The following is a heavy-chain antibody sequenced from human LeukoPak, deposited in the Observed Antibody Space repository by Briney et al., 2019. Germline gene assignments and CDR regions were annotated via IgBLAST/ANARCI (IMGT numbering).Heavy chain of an antibody. CDR2: VYDDGSRE. CDR1: GFSFYNSG. CDR3: ARDLKSGDFDS. J-gene: IGHJ4*02. D-gene: IGHD2-15*01. Sequence: PGGSLRLSCAASGFSFYNSGVHWVRQAPGKGLEWVAVVYDDGSREHIADSVKGRFTISRDNSKNTVVLQMNGLRGEDTAVYYCARDLKSGDFDSWGQGTLVTVSA. V-gene: IGHV3-33*01.